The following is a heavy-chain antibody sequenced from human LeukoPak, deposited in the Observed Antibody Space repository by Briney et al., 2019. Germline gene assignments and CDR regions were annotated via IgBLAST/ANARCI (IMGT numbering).Heavy chain of an antibody. D-gene: IGHD3-16*01. J-gene: IGHJ4*02. CDR2: IQRDGSSP. V-gene: IGHV3-74*01. CDR1: GFAYSGSS. Sequence: GGSLRLSCTASGFAYSGSSMRWVRQAPGKGLEWVSGIQRDGSSPTYADSVKGRFTISRDNAKGSVYLQVNILRAEDTAVYYCSRGHYGPDYWGQGTLVTVSS. CDR3: SRGHYGPDY.